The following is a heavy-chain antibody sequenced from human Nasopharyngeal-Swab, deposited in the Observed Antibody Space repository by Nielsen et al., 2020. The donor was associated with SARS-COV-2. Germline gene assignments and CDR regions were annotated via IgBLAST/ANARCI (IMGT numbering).Heavy chain of an antibody. Sequence: ASVKVSCKASGYTFISYAMNWVRQAPGQGLEMGWINTNTGNPTYAQGFTGRVVFSLDTSVSTAYLQISRLKAEDTAVYYCAREEGITIFGVPIGFGYYGMDVWGQGTTVTVSS. V-gene: IGHV7-4-1*02. CDR3: AREEGITIFGVPIGFGYYGMDV. CDR2: INTNTGNP. CDR1: GYTFISYA. J-gene: IGHJ6*02. D-gene: IGHD3-3*01.